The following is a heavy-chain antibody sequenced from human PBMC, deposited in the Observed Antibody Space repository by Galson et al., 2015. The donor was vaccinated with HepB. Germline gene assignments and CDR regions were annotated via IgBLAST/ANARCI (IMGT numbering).Heavy chain of an antibody. V-gene: IGHV3-30-3*01. CDR2: ISYDGNHK. D-gene: IGHD3-22*01. CDR1: GFTFSSYA. Sequence: SLRLSCAASGFTFSSYAMHWVRQAPGKGLEWVAVISYDGNHKYYADSVKGRFTISRDDSKNTLYLQMNSLRAEDTAVYSCARVGEGPRSYYYDNSDIHPFIRFWGQGTLVTVSS. CDR3: ARVGEGPRSYYYDNSDIHPFIRF. J-gene: IGHJ4*02.